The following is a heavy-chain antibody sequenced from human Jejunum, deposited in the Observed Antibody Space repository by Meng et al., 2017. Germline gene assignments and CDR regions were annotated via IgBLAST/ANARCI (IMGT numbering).Heavy chain of an antibody. V-gene: IGHV3-48*03. Sequence: GESLKISCAASGFTFSSFEISWVRQAPGKGLEWVSHISPSGTTMYYADSVKGRFTISRDNAENSLSLQMNSLRAEDTAIYYCARETTSGWNFDFWGQGTLVTVSS. J-gene: IGHJ4*02. CDR1: GFTFSSFE. D-gene: IGHD6-19*01. CDR3: ARETTSGWNFDF. CDR2: ISPSGTTM.